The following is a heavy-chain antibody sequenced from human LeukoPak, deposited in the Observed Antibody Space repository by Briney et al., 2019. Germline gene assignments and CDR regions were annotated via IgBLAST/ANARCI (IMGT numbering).Heavy chain of an antibody. CDR1: GGSISTYY. CDR3: ARDRELGY. D-gene: IGHD3-10*01. V-gene: IGHV4-59*01. Sequence: SETLSLTCTVSGGSISTYYWNWIRQPPGKGLEWIGYVYDSGTTIYNPSLKSRVTISVDTSKNQFSLNLNSVTAADTAVYYCARDRELGYWGQGTLVTVSS. J-gene: IGHJ4*02. CDR2: VYDSGTT.